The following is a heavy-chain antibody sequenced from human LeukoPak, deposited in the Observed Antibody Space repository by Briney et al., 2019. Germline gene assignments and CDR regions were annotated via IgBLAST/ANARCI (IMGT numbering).Heavy chain of an antibody. CDR1: GFTFSSYS. V-gene: IGHV3-21*01. CDR2: ISSSTSDI. Sequence: GGSLRLSCAASGFTFSSYSMNWVRQAPGKGLKWVSSISSSTSDIHYADSVKGRFTISRDNAKNSLYLQMNSLRAEDTAVYYCVRDIRSSRDDYWGQGTLVTVSS. CDR3: VRDIRSSRDDY. D-gene: IGHD6-13*01. J-gene: IGHJ4*02.